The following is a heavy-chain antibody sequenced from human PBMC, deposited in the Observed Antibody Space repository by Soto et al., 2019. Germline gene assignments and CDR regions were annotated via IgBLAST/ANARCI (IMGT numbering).Heavy chain of an antibody. CDR3: TRHWGDYYGSGSHPLDY. CDR2: IRSKANSYAT. Sequence: EVQLVESGGGLVQPGGSLKLSCAASGFTFSGSAMHWVRQASGKGLEWVGRIRSKANSYATAYAASVKGRFTISRDDSKNTAYLQMNSLKTEDTAVYYCTRHWGDYYGSGSHPLDYWGQGTLVTVSS. J-gene: IGHJ4*02. CDR1: GFTFSGSA. V-gene: IGHV3-73*02. D-gene: IGHD3-10*01.